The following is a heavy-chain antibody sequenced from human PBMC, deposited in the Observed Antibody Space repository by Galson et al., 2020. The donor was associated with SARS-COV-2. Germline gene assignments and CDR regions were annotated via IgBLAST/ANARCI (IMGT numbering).Heavy chain of an antibody. Sequence: GGSLRLSCAASGFTFSDYYMSWIRQAPGKGLEWLSYISSSSAYTNYADSVKGRLTISRDNTKNSLYLQMNSLRVEDTAVYYCARAGHSGSFYNYWGQGTLVTVSS. V-gene: IGHV3-11*06. J-gene: IGHJ4*02. D-gene: IGHD3-10*01. CDR2: ISSSSAYT. CDR1: GFTFSDYY. CDR3: ARAGHSGSFYNY.